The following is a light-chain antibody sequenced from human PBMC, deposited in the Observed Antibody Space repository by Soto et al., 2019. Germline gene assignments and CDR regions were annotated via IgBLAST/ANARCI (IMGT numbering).Light chain of an antibody. J-gene: IGKJ4*01. V-gene: IGKV3-11*01. CDR1: HSITEK. Sequence: IRMTESPPNLSVSPGERATLSCRASHSITEKVVWYQQKSGQAPSLLISDSSNRATGIPARFSGSGSETDITLTISSLAPEESSVYICQHPSNLPSLTIGGGSK. CDR3: QHPSNLPSLT. CDR2: DSS.